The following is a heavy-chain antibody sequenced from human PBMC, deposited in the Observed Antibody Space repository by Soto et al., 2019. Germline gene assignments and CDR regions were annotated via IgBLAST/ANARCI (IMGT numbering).Heavy chain of an antibody. Sequence: GGSLRLSCAASGFTFTSYGMHWVRQAPGKGLEWVALIWYDGINKYYVDSVKGRFTISRDNSKNTVYLQMNSLRAEDTAVYYCVRGNIAGAGNWYDYWGQVPLVTVSS. CDR3: VRGNIAGAGNWYDY. V-gene: IGHV3-33*01. CDR2: IWYDGINK. CDR1: GFTFTSYG. D-gene: IGHD6-19*01. J-gene: IGHJ4*02.